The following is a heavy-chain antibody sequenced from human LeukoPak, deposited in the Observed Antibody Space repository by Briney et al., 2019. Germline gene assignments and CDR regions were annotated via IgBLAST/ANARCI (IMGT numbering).Heavy chain of an antibody. V-gene: IGHV4-59*01. J-gene: IGHJ6*02. CDR2: IHYSGST. CDR1: GGSINSYY. D-gene: IGHD6-13*01. Sequence: PSETLSLTCTVSGGSINSYYWSWIRQPPGRGLEWIGSIHYSGSTSYNPSLRSRVTISVDKSKNQFFLKLSSVTATDTAVYYCARGHSSSYYYYYGMDVWGQGTTVTVSS. CDR3: ARGHSSSYYYYYGMDV.